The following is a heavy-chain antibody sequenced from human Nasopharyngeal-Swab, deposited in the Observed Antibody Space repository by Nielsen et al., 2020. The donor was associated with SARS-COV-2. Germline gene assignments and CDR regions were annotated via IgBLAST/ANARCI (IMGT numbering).Heavy chain of an antibody. Sequence: GGSLRLSCAASGFAFDDYAMHWVRQAPGKGLEWVSGISWNSGSIGYADSVKGRFTISRDNSKNTLYLQMNSLRAEDTAVYYCARDERGYSYGYPDYWGQGTLVTVSS. D-gene: IGHD5-18*01. V-gene: IGHV3-9*01. CDR1: GFAFDDYA. J-gene: IGHJ4*02. CDR3: ARDERGYSYGYPDY. CDR2: ISWNSGSI.